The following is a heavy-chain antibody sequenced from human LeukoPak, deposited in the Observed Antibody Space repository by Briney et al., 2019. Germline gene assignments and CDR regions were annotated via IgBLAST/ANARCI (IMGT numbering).Heavy chain of an antibody. CDR1: GFTFSTYS. CDR2: ISTSSSTI. CDR3: ARGAYCGGDCFYFDY. J-gene: IGHJ4*02. V-gene: IGHV3-48*02. D-gene: IGHD2-21*02. Sequence: GGSLRLSCAASGFTFSTYSMNWVRQARGKGLQWVSYISTSSSTIHYADSVKGRFTISRDNTKNSLYLQMNSLRDEDTAVYYCARGAYCGGDCFYFDYWGQGTLATVSS.